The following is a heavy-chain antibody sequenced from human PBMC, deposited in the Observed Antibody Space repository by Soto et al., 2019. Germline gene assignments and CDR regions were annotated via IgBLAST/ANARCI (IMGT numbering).Heavy chain of an antibody. V-gene: IGHV4-30-2*01. CDR3: ARDRLQGGFDY. CDR2: IYHSGST. Sequence: QLQLQESGSGLVKPSQTLSLTCAVSGGSISSGGYSWSWIRQPPGKGLEWIGYIYHSGSTYYNPSLKSRVTISVDRYKNQFSLKLSSVTDADTAVYYCARDRLQGGFDYWGQGTLVTVSS. J-gene: IGHJ4*02. D-gene: IGHD6-25*01. CDR1: GGSISSGGYS.